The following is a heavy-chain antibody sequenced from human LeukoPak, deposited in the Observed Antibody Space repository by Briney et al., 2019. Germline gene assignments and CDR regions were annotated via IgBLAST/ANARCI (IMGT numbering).Heavy chain of an antibody. V-gene: IGHV4-4*07. CDR2: IYTSGST. J-gene: IGHJ3*02. CDR3: ASLGGVIVGPPDAFDI. D-gene: IGHD3-16*02. Sequence: SETLSLTCTVSGGSISSYYWSWIRQPAGKGLEWIGRIYTSGSTNYNPSLKSRVTMSVDTSKNQSSLKLSSVTAADTAVYYCASLGGVIVGPPDAFDIWGQGTMVTVSS. CDR1: GGSISSYY.